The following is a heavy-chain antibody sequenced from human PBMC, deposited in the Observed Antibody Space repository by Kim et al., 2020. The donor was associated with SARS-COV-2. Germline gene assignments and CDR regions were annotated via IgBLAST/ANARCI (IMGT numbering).Heavy chain of an antibody. CDR3: ARGSSGWYSFVDY. CDR1: GGTFSSYA. CDR2: IIPILGIA. D-gene: IGHD6-19*01. J-gene: IGHJ4*02. V-gene: IGHV1-69*04. Sequence: SVKVSCKASGGTFSSYAISWVRQAPGQGLEWMGRIIPILGIANYAQKFQGRVTITADKSTSTAYMELSSLRSEDTAVYYCARGSSGWYSFVDYWGQGTLVTVSS.